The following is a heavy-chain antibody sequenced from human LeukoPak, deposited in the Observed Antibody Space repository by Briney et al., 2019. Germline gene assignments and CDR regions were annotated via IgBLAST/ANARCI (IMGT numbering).Heavy chain of an antibody. D-gene: IGHD3-10*01. CDR3: ARGGSGYRNYYYYYYMDV. CDR1: GYTFTGYY. Sequence: GASVKVSCKASGYTFTGYYMHWVRQAPGQGLEWMGWINPNSGGTSYAQKFQGRVTMTRDTSISTAYMELSRLRSDDTAVYYCARGGSGYRNYYYYYYMDVWGKGTTVTVSS. CDR2: INPNSGGT. J-gene: IGHJ6*03. V-gene: IGHV1-2*02.